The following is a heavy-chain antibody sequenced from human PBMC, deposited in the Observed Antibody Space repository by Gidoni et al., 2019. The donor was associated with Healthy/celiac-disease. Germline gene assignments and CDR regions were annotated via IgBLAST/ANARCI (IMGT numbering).Heavy chain of an antibody. CDR2: IYYTGSN. D-gene: IGHD3-10*01. Sequence: QVQLQESGPGLVKPSETLSLTCTVSGGSISSYYWSWIRQPPGKGLEWIGYIYYTGSNKYNPSLKSRVTISVDTSKNQFSLKLSSVTTADTAVYYCARGRYYGSGTPTIDYWGQGTLVTVSS. CDR3: ARGRYYGSGTPTIDY. CDR1: GGSISSYY. V-gene: IGHV4-59*01. J-gene: IGHJ4*02.